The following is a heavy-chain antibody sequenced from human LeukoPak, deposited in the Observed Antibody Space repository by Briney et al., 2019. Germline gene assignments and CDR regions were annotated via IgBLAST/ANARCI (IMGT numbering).Heavy chain of an antibody. CDR3: SRDFGEPTGYYMDV. D-gene: IGHD3-3*01. V-gene: IGHV1-2*02. CDR2: INPNSGDT. J-gene: IGHJ6*03. CDR1: GYTFTGYY. Sequence: ASVKVSCKASGYTFTGYYMHWVRQAPGQGLEWMGWINPNSGDTNYAQKFQGRVTMTRDTSISTAYMARSSLRSADTAVYYCSRDFGEPTGYYMDVWGKGTTVTVSS.